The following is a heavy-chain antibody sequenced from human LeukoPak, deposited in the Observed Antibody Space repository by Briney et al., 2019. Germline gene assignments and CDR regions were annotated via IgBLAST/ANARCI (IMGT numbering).Heavy chain of an antibody. D-gene: IGHD3-3*01. V-gene: IGHV3-30*02. CDR3: AKDGGSWAWDY. CDR1: GFTFSSYG. CDR2: IRHDGSNK. Sequence: GGSLRLSCAASGFTFSSYGMHWVRQAPGKGLEWEAFIRHDGSNKYYADSVKGRFTISRDNSKNTLYLQMNSLRAEDTAVYYCAKDGGSWAWDYWGQGTLVTVSS. J-gene: IGHJ4*02.